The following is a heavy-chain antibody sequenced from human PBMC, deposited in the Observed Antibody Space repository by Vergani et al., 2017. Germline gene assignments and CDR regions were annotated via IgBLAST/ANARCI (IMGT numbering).Heavy chain of an antibody. J-gene: IGHJ6*03. CDR1: GFTFSSYG. CDR3: ARDSIAAAQRGYYYYMDV. Sequence: QVQLVESGGGVVQPGRSLRLSCAASGFTFSSYGMHWVRQAPGKGLEWVAVIWYDGSNKDYADSVKGRFTISRDNSKNTLYLQMNSLRAEDTAVYYCARDSIAAAQRGYYYYMDVWGKGTTVTVSS. CDR2: IWYDGSNK. V-gene: IGHV3-33*01. D-gene: IGHD6-13*01.